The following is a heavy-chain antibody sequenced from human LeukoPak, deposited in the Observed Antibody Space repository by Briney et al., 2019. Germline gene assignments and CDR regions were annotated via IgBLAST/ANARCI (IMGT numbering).Heavy chain of an antibody. D-gene: IGHD4-23*01. J-gene: IGHJ6*02. Sequence: ASVKVSCKASGYTFTSYAMHWVRQAPGQRLEWMGWINAGNGNTKYSQKFQGRVTITRDTSASTAYMELRSLRSDDTAVYYCARDYPFTVVTDNDYYYYGMDVWGQGTTVTVSS. V-gene: IGHV1-3*01. CDR2: INAGNGNT. CDR3: ARDYPFTVVTDNDYYYYGMDV. CDR1: GYTFTSYA.